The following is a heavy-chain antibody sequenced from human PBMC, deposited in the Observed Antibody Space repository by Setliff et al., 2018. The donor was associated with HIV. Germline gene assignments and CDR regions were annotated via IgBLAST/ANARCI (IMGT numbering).Heavy chain of an antibody. CDR1: GGSVSSPSYY. J-gene: IGHJ5*02. CDR2: VYNSGIT. CDR3: ATCRHRPSNWFDP. Sequence: SETLSLTCPVSGGSVSSPSYYWGWIRQPPGKGLEWIGSVYNSGITFKNPSLKSRVSISVDRSGNQFSLRLTSVTAADTAVYYCATCRHRPSNWFDPWGQGTVVTVSS. V-gene: IGHV4-39*07.